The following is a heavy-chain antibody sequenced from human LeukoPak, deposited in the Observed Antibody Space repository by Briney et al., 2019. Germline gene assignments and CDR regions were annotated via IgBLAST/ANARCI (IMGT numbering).Heavy chain of an antibody. V-gene: IGHV3-30*02. CDR2: IRCDGSNK. D-gene: IGHD2-21*01. CDR3: AKTILLQPSYYYYYMDV. J-gene: IGHJ6*03. CDR1: GFTFSSYG. Sequence: GGSLRLSCAASGFTFSSYGMHWVRQAPGKGLEWVAFIRCDGSNKYYADSVKGRFTISRDNSKNTLYLQMNSLRAEDTAVYYCAKTILLQPSYYYYYMDVWGKGTTVTVSS.